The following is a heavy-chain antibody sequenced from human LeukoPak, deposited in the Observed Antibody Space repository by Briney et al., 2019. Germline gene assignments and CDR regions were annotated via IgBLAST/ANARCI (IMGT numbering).Heavy chain of an antibody. Sequence: ASVKVSCKASGYTFTSYGISWVRQAPGQGLEWMGGIIPIFSTANYAQRFQGRVTITTDESTSTAYMELSSLRSEDTAVYYCARDRSTGGNAFDIWGQGTMVTVSS. D-gene: IGHD2-8*02. CDR3: ARDRSTGGNAFDI. CDR2: IIPIFSTA. J-gene: IGHJ3*02. V-gene: IGHV1-69*05. CDR1: GYTFTSYG.